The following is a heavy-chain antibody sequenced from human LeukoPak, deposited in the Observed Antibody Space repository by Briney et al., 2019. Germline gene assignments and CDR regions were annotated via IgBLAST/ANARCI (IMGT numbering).Heavy chain of an antibody. D-gene: IGHD3-10*01. CDR1: GYTFTGYY. CDR3: ARPFLNLVRGVIGADFDY. V-gene: IGHV1-2*02. CDR2: INPHSGGT. J-gene: IGHJ4*02. Sequence: ASVKVSCKASGYTFTGYYMHWVRQAPGQGLEWMGWINPHSGGTNSAPKFQGRVSMTRDTSISTAYMELSSLRSDDTAVYYCARPFLNLVRGVIGADFDYWGQGTLVIVSS.